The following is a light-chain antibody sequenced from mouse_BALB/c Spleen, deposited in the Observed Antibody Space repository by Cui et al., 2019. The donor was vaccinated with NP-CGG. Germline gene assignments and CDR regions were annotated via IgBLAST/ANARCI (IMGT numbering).Light chain of an antibody. Sequence: DVVMTQTPLTLSVTIGKPASISCKSTQSLLDSVGKTYLNWLCQRPGQAPKRLFYLVSKLDSGVPDRFTGSGSGTDFTLKISRVEAEDVGVYYCWQGTHFPPVTFGAGTKLELK. V-gene: IGKV1-135*01. CDR1: QSLLDSVGKTY. J-gene: IGKJ5*01. CDR3: WQGTHFPPVT. CDR2: LVS.